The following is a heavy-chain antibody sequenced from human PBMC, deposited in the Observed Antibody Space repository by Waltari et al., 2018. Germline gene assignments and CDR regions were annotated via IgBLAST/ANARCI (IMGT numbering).Heavy chain of an antibody. J-gene: IGHJ6*02. CDR1: GYTLTELS. Sequence: QVQLVQSGAEVKKPGASVKVSCKVSGYTLTELSMHWVRQAPGKGLEWMGWINTNTGNPTYAQGFTGRFVFSLDTSVSTAYLQISSLKAEDTAVYYCASPGDYGGYYYYYGMDVWGQGTTVTVSS. D-gene: IGHD4-17*01. CDR2: INTNTGNP. CDR3: ASPGDYGGYYYYYGMDV. V-gene: IGHV7-4-1*02.